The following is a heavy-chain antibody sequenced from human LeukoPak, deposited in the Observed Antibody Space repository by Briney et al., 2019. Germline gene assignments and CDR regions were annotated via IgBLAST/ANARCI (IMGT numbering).Heavy chain of an antibody. V-gene: IGHV1-2*02. CDR1: GYTFTGYY. D-gene: IGHD3-10*01. J-gene: IGHJ4*02. CDR3: ARDVYYGSGSKDY. Sequence: ASVKVSCKASGYTFTGYYIHWVRQAPGQGLEWMGWINPNNGGTDYAQKFQGRVTMTRDTSISTAYMELSRLRSDDTAVYYCARDVYYGSGSKDYWGQGTLVTVSS. CDR2: INPNNGGT.